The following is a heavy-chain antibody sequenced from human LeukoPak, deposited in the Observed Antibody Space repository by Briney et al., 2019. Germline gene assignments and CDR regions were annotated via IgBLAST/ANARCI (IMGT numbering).Heavy chain of an antibody. D-gene: IGHD1-26*01. CDR2: ISAGGAT. J-gene: IGHJ5*02. CDR3: AKIPTGRREEWFDP. V-gene: IGHV3-23*01. Sequence: GGSLRLSCAASGFSFSTYAMTWIRQIPGRGLQWVSAISAGGATYYADSVKGRFTISRDNSKSTLYLQMNSLRADDTAFYYCAKIPTGRREEWFDPWGQGTLVTVSS. CDR1: GFSFSTYA.